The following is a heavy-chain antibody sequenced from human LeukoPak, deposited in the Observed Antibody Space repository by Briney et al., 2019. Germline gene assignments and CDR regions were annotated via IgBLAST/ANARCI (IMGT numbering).Heavy chain of an antibody. D-gene: IGHD2-21*02. J-gene: IGHJ4*02. CDR2: ISGSGTYT. V-gene: IGHV3-23*01. CDR1: GFTFSNYA. Sequence: GTSLRLSCAASGFTFSNYAMGWVRQAPGKGLEWVSTISGSGTYTFYAGSVKGRFTISRDNSKSTLYLQVNSLRAEDTAVYYCAKGCGATCYSDFDYWGQGILVTVSS. CDR3: AKGCGATCYSDFDY.